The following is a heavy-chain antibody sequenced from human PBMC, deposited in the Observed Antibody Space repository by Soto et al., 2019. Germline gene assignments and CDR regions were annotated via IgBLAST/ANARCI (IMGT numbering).Heavy chain of an antibody. CDR2: INHSGST. CDR1: GGSFSGYY. D-gene: IGHD5-18*01. J-gene: IGHJ4*02. Sequence: PSETLSLTCAVYGGSFSGYYWSWIRQPPGKGLEWIGEINHSGSTNYNPSPKSRVTISVDTSKNQFSLKLSSVTAADTAVYYCARGIRGYSYGSPFWYWGQGTLVTVSS. V-gene: IGHV4-34*01. CDR3: ARGIRGYSYGSPFWY.